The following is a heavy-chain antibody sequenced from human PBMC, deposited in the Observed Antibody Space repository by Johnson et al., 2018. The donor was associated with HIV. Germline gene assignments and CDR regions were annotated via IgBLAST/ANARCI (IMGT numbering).Heavy chain of an antibody. CDR3: ARAQYRWYSSGLDAFDI. Sequence: QVQLVESGGGVVQPGRSLRLSCAASGFTFSSYAMHWVRQAPGKGLGWVAVISYDGSNKYYADSVTGRFTISRDNSKNTLYLQMNSLRAEDTAVYYCARAQYRWYSSGLDAFDIWGQGTMVTVSS. V-gene: IGHV3-30-3*01. CDR1: GFTFSSYA. J-gene: IGHJ3*02. D-gene: IGHD6-19*01. CDR2: ISYDGSNK.